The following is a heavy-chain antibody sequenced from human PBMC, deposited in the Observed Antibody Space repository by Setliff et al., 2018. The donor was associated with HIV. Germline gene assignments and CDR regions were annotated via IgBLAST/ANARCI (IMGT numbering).Heavy chain of an antibody. V-gene: IGHV1-46*01. CDR2: INPRGGKA. Sequence: ASVKVSCKASGYTFTGYYMHWVRQAPGQGLEWMGRINPRGGKANYAQRFQGRLTVTTDTSTSTVYMELRLLTSDDTAIYYCAREGHVATPGSSEFDPWGQGTLVTVSS. J-gene: IGHJ5*02. CDR1: GYTFTGYY. D-gene: IGHD2-15*01. CDR3: AREGHVATPGSSEFDP.